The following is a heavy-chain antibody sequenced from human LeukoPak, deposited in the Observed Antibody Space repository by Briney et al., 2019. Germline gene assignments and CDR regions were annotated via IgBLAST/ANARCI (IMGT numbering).Heavy chain of an antibody. J-gene: IGHJ4*02. Sequence: SETLSLTCTVSGGSISSGGYYWSWIRQHPGKGLEWIGYIYYSGSTYYNPSLKSRVTISVDTSKNQFSLKLSSVTAADTAVYYRARDASNAGGFDYWGQGTLVTVSS. CDR2: IYYSGST. CDR1: GGSISSGGYY. V-gene: IGHV4-31*03. D-gene: IGHD2-2*01. CDR3: ARDASNAGGFDY.